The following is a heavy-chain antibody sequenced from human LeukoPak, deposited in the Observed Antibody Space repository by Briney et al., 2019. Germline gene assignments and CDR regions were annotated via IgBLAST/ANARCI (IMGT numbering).Heavy chain of an antibody. CDR2: IYTSGST. J-gene: IGHJ6*02. CDR1: GGSISSGSYY. Sequence: SETLSLTCTVSGGSISSGSYYWSWIRQPAGKGLEWIGRIYTSGSTNYNPSLKSRVTISVDTSKNQFSLKLSSVTAADTAVYYCARDPLPQYYYGSGSYPPRGMDDWGQGTTVTVSS. D-gene: IGHD3-10*01. CDR3: ARDPLPQYYYGSGSYPPRGMDD. V-gene: IGHV4-61*02.